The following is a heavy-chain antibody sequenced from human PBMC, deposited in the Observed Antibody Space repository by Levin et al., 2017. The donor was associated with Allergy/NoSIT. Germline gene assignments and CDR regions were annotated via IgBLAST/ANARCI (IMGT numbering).Heavy chain of an antibody. CDR3: ARVDRGWFDY. Sequence: SETLSLTCAVSGYSISSGYYWGWIRQPPGKGLEWIGSIYHSGSTYYNPSLKSRVTISVDTSKNQFSLKLSSVTAADTAVYYCARVDRGWFDYWGQGTLVTVSS. CDR2: IYHSGST. J-gene: IGHJ4*02. V-gene: IGHV4-38-2*01. D-gene: IGHD6-19*01. CDR1: GYSISSGYY.